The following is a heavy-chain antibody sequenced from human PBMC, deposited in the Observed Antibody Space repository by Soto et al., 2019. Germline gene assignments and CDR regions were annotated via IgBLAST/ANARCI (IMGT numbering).Heavy chain of an antibody. D-gene: IGHD2-8*01. CDR3: GRDYCTNGVCLGGGAY. CDR2: IIPIFGKA. J-gene: IGHJ4*02. CDR1: GGTFSSYA. V-gene: IGHV1-69*01. Sequence: QVQLVQSGAEVKKPGSSVKVSCKASGGTFSSYAISWVRQAPGQGLAWMGGIIPIFGKANYAQKLQGRVTITEDDSPRTAYRELGSLRSGTTAVYSCGRDYCTNGVCLGGGAYGGQGTLVNVSS.